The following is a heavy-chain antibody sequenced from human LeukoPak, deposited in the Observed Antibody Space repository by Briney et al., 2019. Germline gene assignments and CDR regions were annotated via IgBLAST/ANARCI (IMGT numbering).Heavy chain of an antibody. J-gene: IGHJ3*02. D-gene: IGHD3-22*01. CDR2: IYSGGST. CDR1: GSTVSSNY. Sequence: GGSLRLSCAASGSTVSSNYMSWVRQAPGKGLEWVSVIYSGGSTYYADSVKGRFTISRDNSKNTLYLQMNSLRAEDTAVYYCARDESSGYYVDAFDIWGQGTMVTVSS. V-gene: IGHV3-66*01. CDR3: ARDESSGYYVDAFDI.